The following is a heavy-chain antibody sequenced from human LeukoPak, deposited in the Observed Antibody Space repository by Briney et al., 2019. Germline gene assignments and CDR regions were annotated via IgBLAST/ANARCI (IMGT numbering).Heavy chain of an antibody. CDR1: GYTFTGYY. V-gene: IGHV1-2*02. CDR3: ARDRDYYDSSGYYRDAFDI. J-gene: IGHJ3*02. Sequence: ASVKVSCKASGYTFTGYYMHWVRQAPGQGLEWMGWINPNSGGTNYAQKFRGRVTMTRDTSISTAYMELSRLRSDDTAVYYCARDRDYYDSSGYYRDAFDIWGQGTMVTVSS. D-gene: IGHD3-22*01. CDR2: INPNSGGT.